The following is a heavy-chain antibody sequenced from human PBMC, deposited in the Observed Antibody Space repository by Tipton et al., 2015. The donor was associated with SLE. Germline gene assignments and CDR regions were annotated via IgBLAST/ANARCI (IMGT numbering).Heavy chain of an antibody. CDR3: ARGGVGGYDYFDY. CDR1: GGSISNYY. Sequence: TLSLTCTVSGGSISNYYWSWIRQRPGKGLEWIGHIYKSGTAYSSPSLKSRLTILVDTSKNQFSLNLRSVTAAYTAVYYCARGGVGGYDYFDYWGQGTLVSVSS. V-gene: IGHV4-59*06. J-gene: IGHJ4*02. D-gene: IGHD5-12*01. CDR2: IYKSGTA.